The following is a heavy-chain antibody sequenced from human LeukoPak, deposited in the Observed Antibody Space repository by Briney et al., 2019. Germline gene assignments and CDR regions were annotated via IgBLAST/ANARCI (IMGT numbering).Heavy chain of an antibody. D-gene: IGHD3-3*01. V-gene: IGHV4-38-2*01. CDR3: ATALRFLEWLFY. Sequence: TSETLSLTCAVSGYSISSGYYWGWIRPPPGKGLEWIGSIYHSGSTYYNPSLKSRVAISVDTSKNQFSLKLSSVTAADTAVYYCATALRFLEWLFYWGQGTLVTVSS. CDR2: IYHSGST. CDR1: GYSISSGYY. J-gene: IGHJ4*02.